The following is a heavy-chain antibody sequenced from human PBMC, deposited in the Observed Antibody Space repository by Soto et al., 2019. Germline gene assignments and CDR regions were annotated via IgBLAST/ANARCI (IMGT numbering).Heavy chain of an antibody. CDR1: CASISSYY. CDR2: ISNTGST. J-gene: IGHJ6*02. V-gene: IGHV4-59*08. CDR3: ARQPDYYHSGDGVFDV. D-gene: IGHD3-22*01. Sequence: SETLSLTCTVSCASISSYYWSWIRQSPGKGLEWIGYISNTGSTNYNPSLESRVTISVDTSNNQVSLKLSSVTAADTAVYYCARQPDYYHSGDGVFDVWGQGTTVTVSS.